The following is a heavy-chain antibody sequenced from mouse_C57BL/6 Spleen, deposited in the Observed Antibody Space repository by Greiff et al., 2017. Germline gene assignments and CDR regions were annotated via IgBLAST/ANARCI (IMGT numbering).Heavy chain of an antibody. Sequence: VQLQQSGPELVKPGASVKISCKASGYTFTDYYMNWVKQSHGKSLEWIGDINPNNGGTSYNQKFKGKATLTVDKSSSTAYMELRSLTSEDSAVYYCARGHLYGSSTGFAYWGQGTLVTVSA. V-gene: IGHV1-26*01. CDR1: GYTFTDYY. J-gene: IGHJ3*01. D-gene: IGHD1-1*01. CDR3: ARGHLYGSSTGFAY. CDR2: INPNNGGT.